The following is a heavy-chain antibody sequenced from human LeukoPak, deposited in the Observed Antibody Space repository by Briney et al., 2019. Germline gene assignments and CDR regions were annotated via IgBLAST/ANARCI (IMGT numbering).Heavy chain of an antibody. J-gene: IGHJ4*02. CDR1: GFTFSSYS. V-gene: IGHV3-48*04. CDR2: ISSSSSTI. Sequence: GGSLRLSCAASGFTFSSYSMNWVRQAPGKGLEWVSYISSSSSTIYYADSVKGRFTISRDNSKNTLYLQMDSLRAEDTAVYYCARMYQSYYFDCWGQGTLVTVSS. D-gene: IGHD2-2*01. CDR3: ARMYQSYYFDC.